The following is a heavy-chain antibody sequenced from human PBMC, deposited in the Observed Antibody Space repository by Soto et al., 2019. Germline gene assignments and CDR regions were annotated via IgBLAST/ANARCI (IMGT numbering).Heavy chain of an antibody. Sequence: QVQLVQSGAEVGKPGASVKVSCKASAYTFTSYDINWVRQASGQGLEWMGWMNPNSGNTGSAQRFQGRLTMTRNTSINTAYMELTSLTSEDAAVYYCARVHTVTTYFDVWGRGTLVAVSS. J-gene: IGHJ2*01. CDR2: MNPNSGNT. V-gene: IGHV1-8*01. CDR1: AYTFTSYD. D-gene: IGHD4-17*01. CDR3: ARVHTVTTYFDV.